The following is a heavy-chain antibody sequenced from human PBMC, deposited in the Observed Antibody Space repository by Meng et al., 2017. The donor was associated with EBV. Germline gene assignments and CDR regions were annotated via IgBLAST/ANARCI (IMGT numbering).Heavy chain of an antibody. V-gene: IGHV3-11*01. Sequence: QVRLVEAGGGLVKPGGSLRLSWSASGFTFSDYYMSWIRQAPGKGLEWVSYISSSGSTIYYADSVKGRFTISRDNAKNSLYLQMNSLRAEDTAVYYCARRVVTGGFFDYWGQGTLVTVPS. CDR3: ARRVVTGGFFDY. CDR1: GFTFSDYY. D-gene: IGHD2-21*02. J-gene: IGHJ4*02. CDR2: ISSSGSTI.